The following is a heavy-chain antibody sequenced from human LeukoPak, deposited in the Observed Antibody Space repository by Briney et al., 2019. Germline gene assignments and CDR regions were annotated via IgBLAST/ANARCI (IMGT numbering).Heavy chain of an antibody. Sequence: PSETLSLTCTVSNGAINNYYWSWGRQPPGKGLGWIGYIFYTGSTKYNLSLRSRLTISLDTSKNQISLLLRSVTASVTAVYFSARYFRSTRTPFDPWGQGTLVTVSS. V-gene: IGHV4-59*08. CDR2: IFYTGST. CDR3: ARYFRSTRTPFDP. J-gene: IGHJ5*02. D-gene: IGHD2/OR15-2a*01. CDR1: NGAINNYY.